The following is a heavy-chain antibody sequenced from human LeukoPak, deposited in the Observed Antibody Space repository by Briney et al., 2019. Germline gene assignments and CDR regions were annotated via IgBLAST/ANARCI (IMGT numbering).Heavy chain of an antibody. CDR2: IKQDGSEK. D-gene: IGHD3-16*02. CDR3: ARERLFYVWGSYRYNYFDY. J-gene: IGHJ4*02. Sequence: GGTLRLSCAASGFTFSSYGMSWVRQAPGKGLEWVANIKQDGSEKYYVDSVKGRFTISRDNAKNSLYLQMNSLRAEDTAVYYCARERLFYVWGSYRYNYFDYWGQGTLVTVSS. CDR1: GFTFSSYG. V-gene: IGHV3-7*03.